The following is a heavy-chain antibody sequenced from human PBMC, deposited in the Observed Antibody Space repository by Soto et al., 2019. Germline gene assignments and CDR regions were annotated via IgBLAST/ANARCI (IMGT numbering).Heavy chain of an antibody. J-gene: IGHJ4*02. CDR2: IYYSGST. D-gene: IGHD5-18*01. CDR1: GGSISSYY. V-gene: IGHV4-59*01. Sequence: SETLSLTCTVSGGSISSYYWSWIRQPPGKGLEWIGYIYYSGSTNYNPSLKSRVTISVDTSKNQFSLKLSSVTAADTAVYYCARRALGIAMANFDYWGQGTLVTVSS. CDR3: ARRALGIAMANFDY.